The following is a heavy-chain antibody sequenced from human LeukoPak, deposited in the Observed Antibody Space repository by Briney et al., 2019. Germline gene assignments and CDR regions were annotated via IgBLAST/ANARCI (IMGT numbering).Heavy chain of an antibody. D-gene: IGHD2-15*01. CDR1: GFTVSSNY. CDR2: ISGSGGST. CDR3: ARAPVTSCRGAFCYPFDY. V-gene: IGHV3-23*01. J-gene: IGHJ4*02. Sequence: GGSLRLSCAASGFTVSSNYMSWVRQAPGKGLEWVSVISGSGGSTYYADSVKGRFTISRDNSKNTLYLQVNRLRVEDAAVYYCARAPVTSCRGAFCYPFDYWGQGTLVTVSS.